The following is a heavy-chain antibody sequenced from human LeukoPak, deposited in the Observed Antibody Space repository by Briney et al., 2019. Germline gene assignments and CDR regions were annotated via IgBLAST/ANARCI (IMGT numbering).Heavy chain of an antibody. CDR2: IYSDGST. CDR1: RFTASSNY. CDR3: AREGQWLATQYFDY. J-gene: IGHJ4*02. Sequence: GGSLRLSCAASRFTASSNYMSWVRQAPGKGLEWVSEIYSDGSTYYAAFVKGRFTISRDNAKNSLYLQMNSLRAEDTAVYYCAREGQWLATQYFDYWGQGTLVTVSS. D-gene: IGHD6-19*01. V-gene: IGHV3-53*01.